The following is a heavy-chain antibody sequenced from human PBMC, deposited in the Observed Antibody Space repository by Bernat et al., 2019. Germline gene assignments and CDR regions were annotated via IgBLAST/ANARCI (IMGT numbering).Heavy chain of an antibody. Sequence: QVQLVESGGGVVQPGRSLRLSCAASGFTFSSYGMHWVRQAPGKGLEWVAVISYDGSNKYYADSVTGRFTISRDNSKNTLYLQMNSLRAEDTAVYYCAKVSESYDILTVFRDYGFDRWVHGIMVTGSS. CDR3: AKVSESYDILTVFRDYGFDR. D-gene: IGHD3-9*01. CDR1: GFTFSSYG. J-gene: IGHJ5*02. V-gene: IGHV3-30*18. CDR2: ISYDGSNK.